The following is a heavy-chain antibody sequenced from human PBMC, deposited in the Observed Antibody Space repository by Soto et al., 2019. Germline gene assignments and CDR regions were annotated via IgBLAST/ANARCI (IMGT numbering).Heavy chain of an antibody. D-gene: IGHD2-2*01. Sequence: QVQLQESGPGLVRPAGTLSLTCAVFGDSMNTNNWWSWVRQTPGKGLEWIGEIHHNGDTTYSPSLNSRVTMSLDKSTYQFSLRLTSGTAADTAVYYCARTRQSCSSSRCHVVYFDYWGRGTLVTVSS. V-gene: IGHV4-4*02. CDR1: GDSMNTNNW. CDR3: ARTRQSCSSSRCHVVYFDY. CDR2: IHHNGDT. J-gene: IGHJ4*02.